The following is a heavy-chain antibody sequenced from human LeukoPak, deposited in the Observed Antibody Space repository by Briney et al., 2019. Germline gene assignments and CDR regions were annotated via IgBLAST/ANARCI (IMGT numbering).Heavy chain of an antibody. CDR3: AKVGLGNTAIHI. J-gene: IGHJ3*02. CDR1: GYTFPNYD. CDR2: MNFNSGNT. D-gene: IGHD5-18*01. Sequence: ASVKVSCKASGYTFPNYDINWVRQAAGQGLEWMGWMNFNSGNTGYAQKFQGRVTMTRNTAISTVYMELSSLKSEDTAVYYCAKVGLGNTAIHIWGQGTMVTVSS. V-gene: IGHV1-8*01.